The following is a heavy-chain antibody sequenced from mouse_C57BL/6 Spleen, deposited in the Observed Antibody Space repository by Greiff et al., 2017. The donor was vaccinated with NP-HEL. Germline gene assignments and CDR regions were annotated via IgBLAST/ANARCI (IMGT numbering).Heavy chain of an antibody. CDR2: IYPGSGST. J-gene: IGHJ4*01. Sequence: VQLQQPGAELVKPGASVKMSCKASGYTFTSYWITWVKQRPGQGLEWIGDIYPGSGSTNYNEKFKSKATLTVDTSSSTAYMQLSSLTSEDSAVYYCARWLLRGNYAMDYWGQGTSVTVSS. CDR1: GYTFTSYW. V-gene: IGHV1-55*01. D-gene: IGHD2-3*01. CDR3: ARWLLRGNYAMDY.